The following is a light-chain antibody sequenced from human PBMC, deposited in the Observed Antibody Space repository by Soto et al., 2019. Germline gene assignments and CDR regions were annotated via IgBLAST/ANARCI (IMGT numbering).Light chain of an antibody. CDR2: EVT. CDR3: NSYVGSNNYV. V-gene: IGLV2-8*01. J-gene: IGLJ1*01. CDR1: SSDVGAYNY. Sequence: QSVLTQPRSVSGSPGQSVTISCTGTSSDVGAYNYVSWYQQHPGKAPNFMIYEVTKRPSGVPDRFSGSKSGNTASLTVSGLQADDEADYYCNSYVGSNNYVFGTGTKVTVL.